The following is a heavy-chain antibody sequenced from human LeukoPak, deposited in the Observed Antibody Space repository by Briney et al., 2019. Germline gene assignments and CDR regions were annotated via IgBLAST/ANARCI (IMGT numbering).Heavy chain of an antibody. V-gene: IGHV3-30*02. Sequence: GGSLRLSCSASGFTFSSYGMHWVRQAPGKGLEWVAFIRYDGSNKYYADSVKGRFTISRDNSKNTLYLQMNSLGAEDTVVYYCAKDKSYYYESSGYLDYWGPGTLVTVSS. CDR2: IRYDGSNK. D-gene: IGHD3-22*01. CDR1: GFTFSSYG. CDR3: AKDKSYYYESSGYLDY. J-gene: IGHJ4*02.